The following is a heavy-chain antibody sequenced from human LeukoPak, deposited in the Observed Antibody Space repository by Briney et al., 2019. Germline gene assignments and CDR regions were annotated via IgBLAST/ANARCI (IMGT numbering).Heavy chain of an antibody. J-gene: IGHJ6*03. CDR2: IYTSGST. Sequence: SETLSLTCTVSGGSISSGSYYWSWIRQPAGKGLEWIGRIYTSGSTNYNPSLKSRVTISVDTSKNQFSLKLSSVTAADTAVYYCARDSVDYYYYYYMDVWGKGTTVTVS. CDR1: GGSISSGSYY. D-gene: IGHD5/OR15-5a*01. CDR3: ARDSVDYYYYYYMDV. V-gene: IGHV4-61*02.